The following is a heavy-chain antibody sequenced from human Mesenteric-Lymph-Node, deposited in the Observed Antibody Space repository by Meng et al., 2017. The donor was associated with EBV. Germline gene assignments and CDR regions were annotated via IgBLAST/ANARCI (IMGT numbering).Heavy chain of an antibody. CDR1: GGSLSGYY. CDR2: INHGGST. Sequence: QLQLQESGPGLVKPSETLSLTCAVSGGSLSGYYWNWIRQPPGKGLEWIGDINHGGSTSYNPSLKSRVTISVDTSKNEFSLKMTSVTAADTAVYYCARDRHFDPWGQGTLVTVSS. V-gene: IGHV4-34*01. J-gene: IGHJ5*02. CDR3: ARDRHFDP.